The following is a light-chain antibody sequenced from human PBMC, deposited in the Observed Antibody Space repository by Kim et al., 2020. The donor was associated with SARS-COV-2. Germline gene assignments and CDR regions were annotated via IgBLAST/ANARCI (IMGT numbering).Light chain of an antibody. J-gene: IGKJ2*01. V-gene: IGKV1-33*01. CDR1: QDISNY. Sequence: ASVGDRVTITCQASQDISNYLNWYQQKPGKAPKRLIYDASNLETGVPSRFSGSGSGTDFTFTISSLQPEDIATYYCQQYDNLLMYTFGQGTKLEI. CDR3: QQYDNLLMYT. CDR2: DAS.